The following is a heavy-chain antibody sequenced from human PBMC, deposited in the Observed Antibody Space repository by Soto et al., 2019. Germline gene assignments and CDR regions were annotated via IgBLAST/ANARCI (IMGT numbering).Heavy chain of an antibody. CDR3: AKNIGSLVVINPLWY. J-gene: IGHJ4*02. Sequence: AVGSLRLSCAASGFTFSSYAMSWVRQAPGKGLEWVSAISGSGGSTYYADSVKGRFTISRDNSKNTLYLQMNSLRAEDTAVYYCAKNIGSLVVINPLWYWGQGTLVTVSS. V-gene: IGHV3-23*01. CDR2: ISGSGGST. D-gene: IGHD3-22*01. CDR1: GFTFSSYA.